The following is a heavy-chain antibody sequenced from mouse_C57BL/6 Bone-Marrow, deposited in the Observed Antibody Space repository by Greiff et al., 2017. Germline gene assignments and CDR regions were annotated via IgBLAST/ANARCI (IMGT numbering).Heavy chain of an antibody. CDR3: ATYDIWYFEV. Sequence: EVQLQQSGPELVKPGASVKISCKASGYTFTDYYMNWVKQSHGKSLEWIGDINPNNGGTSYTQKFKGKATLTVDKSSSTAYMELHSLTSEDSAVYYCATYDIWYFEVGGTGTTVTVSS. CDR2: INPNNGGT. V-gene: IGHV1-26*01. CDR1: GYTFTDYY. J-gene: IGHJ1*03. D-gene: IGHD2-3*01.